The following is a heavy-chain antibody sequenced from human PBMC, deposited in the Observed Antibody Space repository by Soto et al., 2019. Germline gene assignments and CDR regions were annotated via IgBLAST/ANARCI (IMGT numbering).Heavy chain of an antibody. Sequence: QVQLVQSGAEVKKPGSSVKVSCKASVGTFCCYSINWVRQAPGQGLEWMVEIIPIFGTANNAQKFQGRVTITEDESTSAADMALSSLRSADTAVNYGARDGGRHSGGIDYWGQGTLVSVSS. CDR3: ARDGGRHSGGIDY. V-gene: IGHV1-69*01. J-gene: IGHJ4*02. D-gene: IGHD1-26*01. CDR2: IIPIFGTA. CDR1: VGTFCCYS.